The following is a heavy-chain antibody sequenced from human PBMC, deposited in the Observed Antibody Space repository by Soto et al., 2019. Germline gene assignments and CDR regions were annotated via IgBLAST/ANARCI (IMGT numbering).Heavy chain of an antibody. J-gene: IGHJ4*02. CDR1: GGSLKDYY. V-gene: IGHV4-59*01. Sequence: SETLSLTCAVSGGSLKDYYWAWIRQSPGKALELLGYVFYTGKTNYNPSLEVRVAISVDTSKNQFSLDVNSVTAADTALYYCARLLPIGNRWNFFDHWGQGIRVTVSS. CDR2: VFYTGKT. D-gene: IGHD3-10*01. CDR3: ARLLPIGNRWNFFDH.